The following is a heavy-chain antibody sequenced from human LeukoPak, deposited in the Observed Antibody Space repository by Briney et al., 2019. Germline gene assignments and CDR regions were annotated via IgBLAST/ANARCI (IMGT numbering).Heavy chain of an antibody. CDR2: IYYSGST. V-gene: IGHV4-39*01. CDR1: GGSISSSSYY. D-gene: IGHD3-3*01. J-gene: IGHJ5*02. CDR3: ARQGYDFCSGYFTVGFDP. Sequence: SETLSLTCTVSGGSISSSSYYWGWIRQPPGKGLEWIGSIYYSGSTYYNPSLKSRVTISVDTSKNQFSLKLSSVTAADTAVYYCARQGYDFCSGYFTVGFDPWGQGTLVTVSS.